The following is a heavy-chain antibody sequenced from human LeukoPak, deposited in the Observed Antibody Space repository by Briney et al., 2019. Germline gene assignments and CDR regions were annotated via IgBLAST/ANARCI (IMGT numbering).Heavy chain of an antibody. CDR2: VNHDGSEK. Sequence: GGSLRLSCAASGFTFSNYWMSWVRQAPGKGLEWVANVNHDGSEKSYADSVKGRFTISRDNTNNSLYLQMNSLRGDDTAVYYCARTNYYDTNYEGRYRWFDPWGQGTLVTVST. CDR3: ARTNYYDTNYEGRYRWFDP. CDR1: GFTFSNYW. J-gene: IGHJ5*02. V-gene: IGHV3-7*01. D-gene: IGHD3-22*01.